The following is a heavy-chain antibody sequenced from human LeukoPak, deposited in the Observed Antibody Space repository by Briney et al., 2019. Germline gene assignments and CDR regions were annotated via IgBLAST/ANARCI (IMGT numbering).Heavy chain of an antibody. CDR3: ARDRNGYCSGGSCYTAFDI. Sequence: PSETLSLTCTVSGGSISSSTYYWGWIRQPPGKGLEWIGSIYYSGSSYYNPSLKSRVTISVDTSKNQFSLKLSSVTAADTAVYYCARDRNGYCSGGSCYTAFDIWGQGTMVTVSS. J-gene: IGHJ3*02. CDR2: IYYSGSS. CDR1: GGSISSSTYY. V-gene: IGHV4-39*02. D-gene: IGHD2-15*01.